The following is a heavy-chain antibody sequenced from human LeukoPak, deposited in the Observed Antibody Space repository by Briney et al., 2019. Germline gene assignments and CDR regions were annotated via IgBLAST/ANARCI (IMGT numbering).Heavy chain of an antibody. D-gene: IGHD3-3*01. CDR1: GYSISSGYY. Sequence: PSETLSLTCAVSGYSISSGYYWGWIRQPPGKGLEWIGSIYHSGSTYYNPSLKSRVTISVGTSKNQFSLKLSSVTAADTAVYYCAGLTYYDFWSGKTPTFDYWGQGTLVTVSS. J-gene: IGHJ4*02. CDR2: IYHSGST. CDR3: AGLTYYDFWSGKTPTFDY. V-gene: IGHV4-38-2*01.